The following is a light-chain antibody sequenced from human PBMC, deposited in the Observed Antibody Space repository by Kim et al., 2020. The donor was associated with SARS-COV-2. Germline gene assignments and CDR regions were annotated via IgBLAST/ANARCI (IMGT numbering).Light chain of an antibody. V-gene: IGLV4-69*01. CDR1: SGHSSYA. CDR3: QTWGTGI. CDR2: LNSDGGH. Sequence: QLVLTQSPSASASLGASVKLTCTLSSGHSSYAIAWHQQQPEKGPRYLMKLNSDGGHCKGDGIPDRFSGSSSGAERYLTISSLQSEDEADYYCQTWGTGIFGGGTQLTVL. J-gene: IGLJ2*01.